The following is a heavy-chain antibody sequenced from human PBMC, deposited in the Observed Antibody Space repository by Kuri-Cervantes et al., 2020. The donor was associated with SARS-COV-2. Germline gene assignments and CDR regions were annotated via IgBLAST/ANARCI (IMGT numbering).Heavy chain of an antibody. CDR1: GFTFSSYD. D-gene: IGHD6-6*01. V-gene: IGHV3-13*05. CDR2: IGTAGDP. CDR3: ARGGYSSSSGHYFDY. Sequence: GESLKISCAASGFTFSSYDMHWVRQATGKGLEWVSAIGTAGDPYYPGSVKGRFTISRDNAKNSLYLQMNSLRAEDTAVYYCARGGYSSSSGHYFDYWGQGTLVTVSS. J-gene: IGHJ4*02.